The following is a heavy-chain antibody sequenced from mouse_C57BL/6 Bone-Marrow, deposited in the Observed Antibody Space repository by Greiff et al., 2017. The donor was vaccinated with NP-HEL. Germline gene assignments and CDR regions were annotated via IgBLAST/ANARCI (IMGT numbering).Heavy chain of an antibody. J-gene: IGHJ1*03. CDR2: IYPRSGNT. V-gene: IGHV1-81*01. D-gene: IGHD1-1*01. CDR3: ARKGGNYYGSSYGYFDV. CDR1: GYSFTGYF. Sequence: QVQLQQSGPELVKPGASVKISCKASGYSFTGYFMNWVKQRTGQGLEWIGEIYPRSGNTYYNEKFKGKATLTADKSSSTAYMELRSLTSEDSAVYFCARKGGNYYGSSYGYFDVWGTGTTVTVSS.